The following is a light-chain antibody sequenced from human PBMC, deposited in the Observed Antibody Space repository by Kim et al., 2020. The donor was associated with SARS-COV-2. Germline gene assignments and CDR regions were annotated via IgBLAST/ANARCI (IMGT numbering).Light chain of an antibody. V-gene: IGLV4-69*01. CDR1: SGHSSYA. CDR3: QTWGTGNVV. CDR2: LNSDGSH. Sequence: ASVKVTCTLSSGHSSYAIAGHQQQPEKGPRYLMKLNSDGSHSKGDGIPDRFSGSSSGAERYLTISSLQSEDEADYYCQTWGTGNVVFGGGTQLTVL. J-gene: IGLJ2*01.